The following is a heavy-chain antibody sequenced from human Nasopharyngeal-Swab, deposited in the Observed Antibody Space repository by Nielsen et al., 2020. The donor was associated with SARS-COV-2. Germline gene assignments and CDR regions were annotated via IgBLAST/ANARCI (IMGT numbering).Heavy chain of an antibody. CDR2: INQSGST. V-gene: IGHV4-34*01. J-gene: IGHJ5*02. CDR1: GESLSINY. D-gene: IGHD6-19*01. CDR3: ARGRTTQQRLSGVVAGWKKVAWFDP. Sequence: SETLSLTCAVSGESLSINYWTWIRQPPGKGLEWIGEINQSGSTNSNPSLKSRVTISADTSRNSFSLNLTSVTAADTAVYYCARGRTTQQRLSGVVAGWKKVAWFDPWGQGTLVTVSS.